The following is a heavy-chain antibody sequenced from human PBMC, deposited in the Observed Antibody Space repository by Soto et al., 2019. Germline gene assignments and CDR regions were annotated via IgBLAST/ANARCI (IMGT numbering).Heavy chain of an antibody. CDR1: GGSVSSGSYY. V-gene: IGHV4-61*01. D-gene: IGHD3-3*01. CDR2: IYYIGIT. Sequence: PSETLSLACTVSGGSVSSGSYYWSWILQPPGKGLEWIVYIYYIGITNYNPSLKSRFTISLDTSKNQFSLKLSSVTAADTAVYYCARLEVPYYDFWSGYPWFDPWGQGTLVTVPQ. J-gene: IGHJ5*02. CDR3: ARLEVPYYDFWSGYPWFDP.